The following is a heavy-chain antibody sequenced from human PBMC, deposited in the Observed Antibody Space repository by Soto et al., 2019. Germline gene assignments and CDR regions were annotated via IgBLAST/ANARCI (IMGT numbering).Heavy chain of an antibody. CDR2: ISAYNGNT. CDR1: GYTFTSYG. CDR3: AREDSLYTIAAAGEGDGMDV. Sequence: QVQLVQSGAEVKKPGASVKVSCKASGYTFTSYGISWVRQAPGQGLEWMGWISAYNGNTNYAQKLQGRVTMTTDTSTSTAYMELRSLRSDDTAVYYCAREDSLYTIAAAGEGDGMDVWGQGTTVTVSS. V-gene: IGHV1-18*01. J-gene: IGHJ6*02. D-gene: IGHD6-13*01.